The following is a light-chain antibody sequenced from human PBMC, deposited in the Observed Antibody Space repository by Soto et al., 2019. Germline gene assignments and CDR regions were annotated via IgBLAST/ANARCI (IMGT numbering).Light chain of an antibody. CDR3: QQYGSSPRIT. V-gene: IGKV3-20*01. Sequence: EMVLTQSPGTLSLSPGERATLSCRASQRISSNSLAWYQQKPGQAPRLFIYGASSRATGIPDRFSGSGSGTHFTLTISILEPEDFALYYCQQYGSSPRITFGQGTRLEIK. CDR2: GAS. J-gene: IGKJ5*01. CDR1: QRISSNS.